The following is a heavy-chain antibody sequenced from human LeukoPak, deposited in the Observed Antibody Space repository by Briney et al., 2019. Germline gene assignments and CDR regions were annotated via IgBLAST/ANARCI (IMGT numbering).Heavy chain of an antibody. CDR1: GGSISSSSYY. V-gene: IGHV4-39*07. Sequence: PSETLSLTCTVSGGSISSSSYYWGWIRQPPGKGLEWIGTIYYSGSTYYNPSLKSRVTISVVTSKNQFSLKLSSVTAADTAIYYCARDGPRRTYFFDYWGQGTLVTVSS. CDR2: IYYSGST. D-gene: IGHD3-9*01. CDR3: ARDGPRRTYFFDY. J-gene: IGHJ4*02.